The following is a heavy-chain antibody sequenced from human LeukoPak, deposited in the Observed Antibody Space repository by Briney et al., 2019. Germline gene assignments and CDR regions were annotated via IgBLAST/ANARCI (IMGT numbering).Heavy chain of an antibody. J-gene: IGHJ4*02. V-gene: IGHV1-69*01. CDR2: IIPIFGTA. CDR3: ASLWGSKQVATEG. Sequence: ASVKVSCKASGGTFSSYAISWVRQAPGQGLEWMGGIIPIFGTANYAQKFQGRVTITADESTCTAYMELSSLRSEDTAVYYCASLWGSKQVATEGWGQGTLVTVSS. D-gene: IGHD5-12*01. CDR1: GGTFSSYA.